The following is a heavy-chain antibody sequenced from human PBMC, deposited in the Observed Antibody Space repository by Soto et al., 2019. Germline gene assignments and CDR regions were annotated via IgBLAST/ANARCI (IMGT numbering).Heavy chain of an antibody. V-gene: IGHV5-51*01. CDR3: ARRWAVSTSSTFSPFDY. J-gene: IGHJ4*02. D-gene: IGHD4-17*01. CDR1: EYSCTNYC. Sequence: GQFMRIWRKGSEYSCTNYCIGWMLQMPGKGLEWMGIIYPGDSDTSYSPSFQGQVTISADKSISTAYLQWSSLKASDTAMYYCARRWAVSTSSTFSPFDYWGQGTLVTVSS. CDR2: IYPGDSDT.